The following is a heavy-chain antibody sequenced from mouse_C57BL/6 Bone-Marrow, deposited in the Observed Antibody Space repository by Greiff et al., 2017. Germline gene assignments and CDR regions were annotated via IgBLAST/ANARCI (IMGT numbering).Heavy chain of an antibody. D-gene: IGHD1-1*01. Sequence: VQLQQSGAELARPGASVKMSCKASGYTFTSYTMHWVKQRPGQGLEWIGYINPSSGYPKYNQKFKDKATLTADKSSSTAYVQLRSLTSEDSAVYSCARDYGSSYWYFDVWGTGPTVTVSS. V-gene: IGHV1-4*01. CDR1: GYTFTSYT. CDR2: INPSSGYP. J-gene: IGHJ1*03. CDR3: ARDYGSSYWYFDV.